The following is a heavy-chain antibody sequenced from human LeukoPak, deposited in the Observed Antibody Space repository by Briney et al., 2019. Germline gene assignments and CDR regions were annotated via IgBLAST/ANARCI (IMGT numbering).Heavy chain of an antibody. CDR1: GFTFSIYV. D-gene: IGHD7-27*01. CDR2: ISERDGIT. CDR3: ARDPQHWGDPDGFEV. V-gene: IGHV3-23*01. J-gene: IGHJ3*01. Sequence: GGSLRLSCAASGFTFSIYVMSWFRQAPGRGLEWVSTISERDGITYYADSVRGRFTVARDNSKNTLYLQMNSLRAEDTAIYYCARDPQHWGDPDGFEVWGHGTMVTVSS.